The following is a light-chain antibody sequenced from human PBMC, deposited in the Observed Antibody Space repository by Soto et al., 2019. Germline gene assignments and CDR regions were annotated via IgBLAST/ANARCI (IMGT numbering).Light chain of an antibody. CDR2: WAS. Sequence: DIVMTQSPDSLAVSLGERATINCKSSQSVLYSSNNKNYLAWYQQKPGQPPKLLIYWASTRESGVPDRFSVSDSETDFTITISSLQAEDVEVYYCRQCNNWPLFGPGTKVDIK. CDR1: QSVLYSSNNKNY. V-gene: IGKV4-1*01. CDR3: RQCNNWPL. J-gene: IGKJ3*01.